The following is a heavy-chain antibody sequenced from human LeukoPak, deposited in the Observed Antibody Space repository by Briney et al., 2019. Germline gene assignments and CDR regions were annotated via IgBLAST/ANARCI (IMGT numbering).Heavy chain of an antibody. CDR1: GYTFTSYA. CDR3: ASTVSTVTTHYFDY. CDR2: INTNTGNP. J-gene: IGHJ4*02. V-gene: IGHV7-4-1*02. Sequence: ASVKVSCKASGYTFTSYAMNWVRQAPGQGLEWMGWINTNTGNPTYAQGFTGRFVFSLDTSVSTAYLQISSLKAEDTAVYYCASTVSTVTTHYFDYWGQGTLVTVSS. D-gene: IGHD4-17*01.